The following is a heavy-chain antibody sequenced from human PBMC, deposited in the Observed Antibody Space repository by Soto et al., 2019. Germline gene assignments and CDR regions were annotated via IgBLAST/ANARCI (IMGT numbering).Heavy chain of an antibody. V-gene: IGHV4-34*01. D-gene: IGHD3-22*01. CDR1: GASFSGYY. CDR3: ARGPKMYYYDSSGYYRLDY. Sequence: SETLSLTCAVYGASFSGYYWSWIRQPPGKGLEWIGEINHSGSTNYNPSIKSRVTISVDTSKNQFSLKLSSVTAADTAVYYCARGPKMYYYDSSGYYRLDYWGQGTLVTVSS. CDR2: INHSGST. J-gene: IGHJ4*02.